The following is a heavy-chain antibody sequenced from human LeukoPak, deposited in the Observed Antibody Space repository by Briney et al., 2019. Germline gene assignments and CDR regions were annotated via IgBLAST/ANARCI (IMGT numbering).Heavy chain of an antibody. Sequence: SETLSLTCTVSGGSISSSSYYWGWIRQPPGKGLEWIGSIYYTGSTYYNPSLKSRVTISVDTSKNQFSLKLSSVTAADTAVYYCAADYSGNYHVEFDYWGQGTLVTVSS. CDR1: GGSISSSSYY. J-gene: IGHJ4*02. V-gene: IGHV4-39*07. D-gene: IGHD1-26*01. CDR3: AADYSGNYHVEFDY. CDR2: IYYTGST.